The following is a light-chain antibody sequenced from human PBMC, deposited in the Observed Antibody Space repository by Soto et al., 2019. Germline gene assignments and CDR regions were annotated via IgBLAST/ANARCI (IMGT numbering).Light chain of an antibody. CDR1: SSDFGGYNY. CDR3: ISYTSDDVRYV. V-gene: IGLV2-11*01. Sequence: QSALTQPRSVSGSPGQSVTISCTGTSSDFGGYNYVSWYQHHPGKAPKLMIYDVSERPSGVPDRFSGSKSGNTASLTISGLQAEDEADYYCISYTSDDVRYVFGTGTKLTVL. CDR2: DVS. J-gene: IGLJ1*01.